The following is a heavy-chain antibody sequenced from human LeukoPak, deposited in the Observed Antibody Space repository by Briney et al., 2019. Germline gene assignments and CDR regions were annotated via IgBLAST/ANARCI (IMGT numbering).Heavy chain of an antibody. V-gene: IGHV3-23*01. D-gene: IGHD3-9*01. CDR2: ISGSGGST. CDR3: ARDTRPYYDILTGYLVPDY. CDR1: GFTFSSYA. J-gene: IGHJ4*02. Sequence: GGSLRLSCAASGFTFSSYAMSWVRQAPGKGLEWVSAISGSGGSTYYADSVKGRFTISRDNSKNTLYLQMNSLRAEDTAVYYCARDTRPYYDILTGYLVPDYWGQGTLVTVSS.